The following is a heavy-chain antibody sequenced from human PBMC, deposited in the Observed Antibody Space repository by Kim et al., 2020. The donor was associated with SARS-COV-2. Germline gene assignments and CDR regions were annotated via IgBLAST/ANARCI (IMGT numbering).Heavy chain of an antibody. D-gene: IGHD3-3*01. V-gene: IGHV3-23*01. CDR1: GFTFSSYA. CDR3: AKRPRFLANRGPYEYYFDY. J-gene: IGHJ4*02. Sequence: GGSLRLSCAASGFTFSSYAMSWVRQAPGKGLEWVSAISGSGGSTYYADSVKGRFTISRDNSKNTLYLQMNSLRAEDTAVYYCAKRPRFLANRGPYEYYFDYWGQGTLVTVSS. CDR2: ISGSGGST.